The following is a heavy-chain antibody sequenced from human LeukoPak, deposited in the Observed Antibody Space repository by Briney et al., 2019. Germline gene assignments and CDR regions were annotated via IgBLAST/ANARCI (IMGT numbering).Heavy chain of an antibody. CDR3: ARGYSYGLYYFDY. D-gene: IGHD5-18*01. J-gene: IGHJ4*02. CDR1: GFSFRDYD. V-gene: IGHV3-13*01. CDR2: IHTGFDT. Sequence: GGSLRLSCTASGFSFRDYDMHWVRQVPGKSLEWVSGIHTGFDTYYADSVKGRFAISRENPKNSVYLQMNSLRAGDTAVYYCARGYSYGLYYFDYWGQGILVTVSS.